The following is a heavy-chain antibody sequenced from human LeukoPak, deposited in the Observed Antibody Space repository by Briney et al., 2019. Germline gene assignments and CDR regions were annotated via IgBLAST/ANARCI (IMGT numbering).Heavy chain of an antibody. Sequence: ASVKVSCKASGYTFKSYVITWVRQAPGQGLEWMGWIDPYTENTHYARNFQGRVTMTTDTLTSTADMELTSLTSDDTAVYYCARGVGNEGLPIWGQGTLVSVSS. J-gene: IGHJ3*02. CDR1: GYTFKSYV. V-gene: IGHV1-18*01. CDR3: ARGVGNEGLPI. CDR2: IDPYTENT. D-gene: IGHD1-26*01.